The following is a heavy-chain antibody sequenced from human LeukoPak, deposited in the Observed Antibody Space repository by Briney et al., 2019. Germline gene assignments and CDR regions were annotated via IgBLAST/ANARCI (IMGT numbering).Heavy chain of an antibody. D-gene: IGHD3-10*01. CDR3: AREGNVLLWFGELSKAFDI. CDR1: GGSFSGYY. J-gene: IGHJ3*02. Sequence: SETLSLTCAVYGGSFSGYYWSWIRQPPGKGLEWIGSIYYSGSTYYNPSLKSRVTISVDTSKNQFSLKLSSVTAADTAVYYCAREGNVLLWFGELSKAFDIWGQGTMVTVSS. CDR2: IYYSGST. V-gene: IGHV4-34*01.